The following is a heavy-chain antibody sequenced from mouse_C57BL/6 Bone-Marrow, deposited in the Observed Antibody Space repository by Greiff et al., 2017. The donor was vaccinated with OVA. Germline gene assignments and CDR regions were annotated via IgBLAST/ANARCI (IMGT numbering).Heavy chain of an antibody. CDR2: IWRGGST. CDR1: GFSLTSYG. V-gene: IGHV2-5*01. J-gene: IGHJ1*03. D-gene: IGHD1-1*01. Sequence: VKLMESGPGLVQPSQSLSITCTVSGFSLTSYGVHWVRQSPGKGLEWLGVIWRGGSTDYNAAFMSRLSITKDNSKSQVFFKMNSLQADDTAIYYCAKNSGTTVVAEYFDVWGTGTTVTVSS. CDR3: AKNSGTTVVAEYFDV.